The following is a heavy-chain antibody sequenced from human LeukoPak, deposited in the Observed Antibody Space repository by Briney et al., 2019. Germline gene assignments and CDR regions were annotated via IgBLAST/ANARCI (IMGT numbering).Heavy chain of an antibody. CDR2: IRSKANSYAT. CDR1: GFTFSSYG. D-gene: IGHD1-26*01. CDR3: TRPKNSGSYYRDY. J-gene: IGHJ4*02. Sequence: SGGSLRLSCAASGFTFSSYGMHWVRQASGKGLEWVGRIRSKANSYATAYAASVKGRFTISRDDSKNTAYLQMNSLKTEDTAVYYCTRPKNSGSYYRDYWGRGTLVTVSS. V-gene: IGHV3-73*01.